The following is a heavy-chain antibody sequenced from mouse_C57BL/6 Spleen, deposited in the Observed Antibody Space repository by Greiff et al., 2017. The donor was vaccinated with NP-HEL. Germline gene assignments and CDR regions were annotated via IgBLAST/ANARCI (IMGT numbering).Heavy chain of an antibody. CDR1: GFTFSSYA. Sequence: EVKLMESGGGLVKPGGSLKLSCAASGFTFSSYAMSWVRQTPEKRLEWVATISDGGSYTYYPDNVKGRFTISRDNAKNNLYLQMSHLKSEDTAMYYCARVGAQATGPWFAYWGQGTLVTVSA. CDR3: ARVGAQATGPWFAY. V-gene: IGHV5-4*03. J-gene: IGHJ3*01. D-gene: IGHD3-2*02. CDR2: ISDGGSYT.